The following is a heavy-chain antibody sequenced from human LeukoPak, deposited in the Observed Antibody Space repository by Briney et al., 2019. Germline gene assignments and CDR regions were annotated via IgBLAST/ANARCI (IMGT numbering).Heavy chain of an antibody. Sequence: SETLSLTCAVYGGSFSGYYWSWIRQPPGKGLEWIGEINHSGSTNHNPSLKSRVTISVDTSKNQFSLKLSSVTAADTAVYYCAGSWNAERSFDPWGQGTLVTVSS. CDR3: AGSWNAERSFDP. V-gene: IGHV4-34*01. CDR2: INHSGST. J-gene: IGHJ5*02. D-gene: IGHD1-1*01. CDR1: GGSFSGYY.